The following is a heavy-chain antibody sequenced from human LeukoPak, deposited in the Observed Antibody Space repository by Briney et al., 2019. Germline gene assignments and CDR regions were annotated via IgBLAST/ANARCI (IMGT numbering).Heavy chain of an antibody. V-gene: IGHV1-2*02. CDR3: ARDRDYYDGSLDY. D-gene: IGHD3-22*01. CDR1: GYTFTGYY. CDR2: INPNSGGT. J-gene: IGHJ4*02. Sequence: GASVKVSCKASGYTFTGYYMHWVRQAPGQGLEWLGWINPNSGGTNYAQKFQGRVTMTRDTSISTAYMELSRLRSDDTAVYYCARDRDYYDGSLDYWGQGTLVTVSS.